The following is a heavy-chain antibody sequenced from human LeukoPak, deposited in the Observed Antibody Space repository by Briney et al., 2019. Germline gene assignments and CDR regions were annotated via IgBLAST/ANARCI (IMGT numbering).Heavy chain of an antibody. J-gene: IGHJ6*02. D-gene: IGHD6-19*01. CDR1: GGSFSGYY. CDR3: ARGTRYSSGWSTGYYGMDV. Sequence: SETLFLTCAVYGGSFSGYYWSWIRQPPGKGLEWIGEINHSGSTNYNPSLKSRVTISVDTSKNQFSLKLSSVTAADTAVYYCARGTRYSSGWSTGYYGMDVWGQGTTVTVSS. CDR2: INHSGST. V-gene: IGHV4-34*01.